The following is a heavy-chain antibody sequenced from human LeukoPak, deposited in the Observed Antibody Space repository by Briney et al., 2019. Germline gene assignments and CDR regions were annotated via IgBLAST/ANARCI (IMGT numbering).Heavy chain of an antibody. CDR1: GGSISSYY. CDR2: IYYSGST. CDR3: ASTPVPAAIYYYYYMDV. J-gene: IGHJ6*03. Sequence: PSETLSLTCTVSGGSISSYYWGWIRQPPGKGLEWIGYIYYSGSTNYNPSLKSRVTISVDTSKNQFSLKLSSVTAADTAVYYCASTPVPAAIYYYYYMDVWGKGTTVTVSS. D-gene: IGHD2-2*01. V-gene: IGHV4-59*01.